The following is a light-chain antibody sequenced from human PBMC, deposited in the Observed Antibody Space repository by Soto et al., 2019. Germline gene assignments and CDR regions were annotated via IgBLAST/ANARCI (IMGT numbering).Light chain of an antibody. CDR2: WAS. CDR3: QKYYTTPWT. J-gene: IGKJ1*01. V-gene: IGKV4-1*01. CDR1: QSVLFTSSNKDF. Sequence: DTMMTQSPDSLAVSLGERATINCKSSQSVLFTSSNKDFLTWYQQKPGQPPKLLIYWASTRESGVPDRFSGSGSGTNFTLTISSLQAEDVAVYYCQKYYTTPWTFGQGTKVDIK.